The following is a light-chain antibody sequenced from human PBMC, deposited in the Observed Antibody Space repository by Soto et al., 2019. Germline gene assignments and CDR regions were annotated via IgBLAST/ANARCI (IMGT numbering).Light chain of an antibody. CDR2: GAS. Sequence: EIVMTQSPATLSVSPGERATLSCRASQSVSSNLDWYQQKPGQAPRLLIYGASTRATGIPARFSGSGSGTEFTLTISSLQSEDFAVYYCQQYNNWPRTVGQGTKLEIK. CDR1: QSVSSN. CDR3: QQYNNWPRT. J-gene: IGKJ2*01. V-gene: IGKV3-15*01.